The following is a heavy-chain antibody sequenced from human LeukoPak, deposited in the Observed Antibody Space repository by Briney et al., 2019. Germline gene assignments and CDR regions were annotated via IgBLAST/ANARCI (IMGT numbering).Heavy chain of an antibody. CDR2: IWYDGSNK. D-gene: IGHD3-22*01. Sequence: GGSLRLXCAASGFTFSSYGMHWVRQAPGKGLEWVAVIWYDGSNKYYADSVKGRYTISRDNSKNTLYLQMNSLRAEDTAVYYCAKDSDNYYDSSGYYSTGNFDYWGQGTLVTVSS. V-gene: IGHV3-33*06. CDR1: GFTFSSYG. CDR3: AKDSDNYYDSSGYYSTGNFDY. J-gene: IGHJ4*02.